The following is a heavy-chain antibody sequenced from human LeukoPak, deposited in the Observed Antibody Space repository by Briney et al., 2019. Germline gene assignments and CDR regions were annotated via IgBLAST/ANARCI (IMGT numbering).Heavy chain of an antibody. Sequence: GGSLRLSCSASGFTFSSYAMHWVRQAPGKGLEYVSAISSNGGSTYYADSVKGRFTISRDNSKSTLYLQMSSLRAEDTAVYYCVKDQRYYYGSGSADRFDYWGQGTLVTVSS. V-gene: IGHV3-64D*06. CDR3: VKDQRYYYGSGSADRFDY. CDR2: ISSNGGST. CDR1: GFTFSSYA. J-gene: IGHJ4*02. D-gene: IGHD3-10*01.